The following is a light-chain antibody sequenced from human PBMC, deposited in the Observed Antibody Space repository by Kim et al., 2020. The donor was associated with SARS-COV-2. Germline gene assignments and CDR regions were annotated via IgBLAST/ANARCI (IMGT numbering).Light chain of an antibody. V-gene: IGLV2-8*01. CDR1: NNDIGGYKY. J-gene: IGLJ3*02. CDR2: EVN. CDR3: SSFAGRNTFGV. Sequence: QSALTQPPSASWSLGQSVTITCTGTNNDIGGYKYVSWYQQHPGKAPRLMIFEVNKRPSGVPDRFSGSKSGNTASLTVSGLQAEDGADYYCSSFAGRNTFGVFGGGTQLTVL.